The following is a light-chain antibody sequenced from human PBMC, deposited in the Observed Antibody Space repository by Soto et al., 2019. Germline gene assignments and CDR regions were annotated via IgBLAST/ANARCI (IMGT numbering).Light chain of an antibody. J-gene: IGKJ1*01. Sequence: DIQLTQSPSFLSTSVGDRVTITCRASQDIRNYLAWYQQKPGQAPKVLIYAASTLLSGVPSRFSGSGSGTEFTLTISSLQPDDFATYYCQHYNSYSEAFGQGTKVDIK. CDR2: AAS. CDR3: QHYNSYSEA. CDR1: QDIRNY. V-gene: IGKV1-9*01.